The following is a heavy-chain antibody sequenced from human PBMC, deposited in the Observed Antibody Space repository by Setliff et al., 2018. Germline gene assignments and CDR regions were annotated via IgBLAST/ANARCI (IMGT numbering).Heavy chain of an antibody. CDR3: ARHHAQYYSDSSGYFYEDWYFDL. D-gene: IGHD3-22*01. J-gene: IGHJ2*01. V-gene: IGHV4-31*01. Sequence: SETLSLTCTVSGDSIMSPTYTWTWIRQLPGKGLEWIGYVSRSGSTSYNSSLKRQISISLDTSKNQFSLTLSSVTAADTAVYYCARHHAQYYSDSSGYFYEDWYFDLWGRGTLVTVSS. CDR1: GDSIMSPTYT. CDR2: VSRSGST.